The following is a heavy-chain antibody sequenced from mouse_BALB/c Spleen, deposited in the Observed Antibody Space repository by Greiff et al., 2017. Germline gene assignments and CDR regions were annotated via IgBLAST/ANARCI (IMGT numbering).Heavy chain of an antibody. V-gene: IGHV5-17*02. J-gene: IGHJ4*01. CDR3: ARGGLMIKGAMDY. D-gene: IGHD2-4*01. CDR2: ISSGSSTI. Sequence: EVQRVESGGGLVQPGGSRKLSCAASGFTFSSFGMHWVRQAPEKGLEWVAYISSGSSTIYYADTVKGRFTISRDNPKNTLFLQMTSLRSEDTAMYYCARGGLMIKGAMDYWGQGTSVTVSS. CDR1: GFTFSSFG.